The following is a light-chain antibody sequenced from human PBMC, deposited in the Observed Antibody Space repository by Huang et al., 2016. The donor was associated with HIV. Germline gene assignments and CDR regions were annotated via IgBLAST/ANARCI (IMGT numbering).Light chain of an antibody. CDR3: QQSYSTHWT. CDR2: ATY. CDR1: QSITKF. J-gene: IGKJ1*01. V-gene: IGKV1-39*01. Sequence: DIQMTQSPSSLSASVGDRVTITCRASQSITKFLNWYQQKPGKAPKLLIYATYSLESGVPSRFSGSGSGTYFTLAISSLQPEDFATYYCQQSYSTHWTFGQGTKVEVK.